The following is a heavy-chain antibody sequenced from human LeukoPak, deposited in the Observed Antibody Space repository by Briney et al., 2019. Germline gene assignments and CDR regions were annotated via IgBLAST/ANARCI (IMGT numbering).Heavy chain of an antibody. CDR3: ARSVNYGYYYYGMDV. Sequence: EASVTVSCKASGYTFTSYAMHWVRQAPGQRLEWMGWINAGNGNTKYSQKFQGRVTITRDTSASTAYMELSSLRSEDTAVYYCARSVNYGYYYYGMDVWGQGTTVTVSS. J-gene: IGHJ6*02. CDR2: INAGNGNT. V-gene: IGHV1-3*01. D-gene: IGHD4-11*01. CDR1: GYTFTSYA.